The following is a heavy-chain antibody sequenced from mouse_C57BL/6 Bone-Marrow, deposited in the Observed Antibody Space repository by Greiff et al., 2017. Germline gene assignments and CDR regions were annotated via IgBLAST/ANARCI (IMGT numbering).Heavy chain of an antibody. CDR1: GYTFTSYC. J-gene: IGHJ2*01. D-gene: IGHD1-1*01. V-gene: IGHV1-61*01. CDR2: IYPSDSET. CDR3: ARGDYGSGFDY. Sequence: QVQLQQPGAELVRPGSSVKLSCKASGYTFTSYCMDWVKQRPGQGLEWIGNIYPSDSETHYNQKFKDKATLTVDKSSSTAYMQLSSLTSEDSAVYYCARGDYGSGFDYWGQGTTLTVSS.